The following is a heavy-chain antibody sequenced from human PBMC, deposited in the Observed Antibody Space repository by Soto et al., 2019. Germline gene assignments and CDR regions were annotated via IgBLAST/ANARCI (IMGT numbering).Heavy chain of an antibody. CDR1: WFTFTTQG. J-gene: IGHJ4*02. D-gene: IGHD1-1*01. CDR2: SSALNVYT. V-gene: IGHV1-18*01. CDR3: AYPTRIETGLRK. Sequence: ASVXVAFKASWFTFTTQGFASVLQAPGQGLDWMGWSSALNVYTNYAQNFQGRLTITTDSSTSTAYMELRSLRSDDTAVYYCAYPTRIETGLRKWGPGTLLIVYS.